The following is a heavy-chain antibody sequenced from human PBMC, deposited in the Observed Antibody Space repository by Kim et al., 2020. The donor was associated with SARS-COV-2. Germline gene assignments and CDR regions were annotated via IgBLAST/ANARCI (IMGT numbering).Heavy chain of an antibody. D-gene: IGHD6-19*01. CDR2: IIPILGIA. J-gene: IGHJ4*02. CDR1: GGTFSSYA. V-gene: IGHV1-69*04. Sequence: SVKVSCKASGGTFSSYAISWVRQAPGQGLEWMGRIIPILGIANYAQKFQGRVTITADKSTSTAYMELSSLRSEDTAVYYCAREPSSGWYRDDDYWGQGTLSPSPQ. CDR3: AREPSSGWYRDDDY.